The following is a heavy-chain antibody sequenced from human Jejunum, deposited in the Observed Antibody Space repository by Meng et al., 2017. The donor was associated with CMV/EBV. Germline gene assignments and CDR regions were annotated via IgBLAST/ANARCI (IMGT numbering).Heavy chain of an antibody. CDR1: GYTFPSYD. J-gene: IGHJ2*01. D-gene: IGHD5-18*01. Sequence: SGYTFPSYDMNWVRQAPGQGLEWMGWLTTHTGNPTYAQAFTGRFVFSLDTSVSTAYLQINSLEAEDTAVYYCARSGRIQLWYWYFDLWGRGTLVTVSS. V-gene: IGHV7-4-1*02. CDR3: ARSGRIQLWYWYFDL. CDR2: LTTHTGNP.